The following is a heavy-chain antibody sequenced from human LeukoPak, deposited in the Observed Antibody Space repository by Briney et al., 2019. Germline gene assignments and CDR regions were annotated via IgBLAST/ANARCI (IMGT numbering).Heavy chain of an antibody. CDR1: GFTFSSYS. CDR3: ARGYQLVPPYKWFDP. V-gene: IGHV3-21*01. D-gene: IGHD6-6*01. Sequence: GGSLRLSCAASGFTFSSYSMNWVRQAPGKGLEWVSSISSSSSYIYYADSVKGRFTISRDNAKNSLYLQMNSLRAEDTAVYYCARGYQLVPPYKWFDPWGQGTLVTVSS. J-gene: IGHJ5*02. CDR2: ISSSSSYI.